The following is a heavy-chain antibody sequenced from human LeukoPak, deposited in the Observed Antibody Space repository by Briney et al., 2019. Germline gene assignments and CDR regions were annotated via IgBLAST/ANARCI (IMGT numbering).Heavy chain of an antibody. CDR2: INSDSDTV. CDR1: GFTFRTYG. D-gene: IGHD6-13*01. J-gene: IGHJ4*02. Sequence: PGGSLRLSCAASGFTFRTYGVNWVRQAPGKGLEWISYINSDSDTVYYSNSVEGRFTISRDNAKNSLYLQMNSLRAEDTAVYYCARDGTRYSSSWYNYWGQGTLVTVSS. CDR3: ARDGTRYSSSWYNY. V-gene: IGHV3-48*04.